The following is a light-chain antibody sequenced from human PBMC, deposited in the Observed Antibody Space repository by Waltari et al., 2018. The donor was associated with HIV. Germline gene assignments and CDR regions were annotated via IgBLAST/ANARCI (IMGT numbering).Light chain of an antibody. J-gene: IGLJ3*02. V-gene: IGLV1-51*01. CDR1: TSNIWRNY. CDR2: DND. CDR3: ATWDSDLRGWV. Sequence: QSVLTQPPSVSAAPGQKVAISCSGSTSNIWRNYVSWYQHLPGAAPKLLIYDNDQRPSGIPDRVSGSKSDTSATLGITGLQTGDEADYYCATWDSDLRGWVFGGGTKLAVL.